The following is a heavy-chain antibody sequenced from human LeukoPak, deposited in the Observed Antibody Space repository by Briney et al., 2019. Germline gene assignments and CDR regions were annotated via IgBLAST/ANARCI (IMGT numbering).Heavy chain of an antibody. D-gene: IGHD6-25*01. Sequence: ASVKVSCKASGYTFKNYDINWVRQAPGQGLEWMAWMNPNNDNAGSAQKFQGRVTMTRDTSINTAYMELSSLRSDDTGVYYCARAAAGGDDPFDVWGQGPLIIVSS. J-gene: IGHJ3*01. CDR1: GYTFKNYD. V-gene: IGHV1-8*01. CDR2: MNPNNDNA. CDR3: ARAAAGGDDPFDV.